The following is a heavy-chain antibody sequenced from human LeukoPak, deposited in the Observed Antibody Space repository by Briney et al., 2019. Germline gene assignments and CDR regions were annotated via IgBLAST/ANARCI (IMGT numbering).Heavy chain of an antibody. D-gene: IGHD3-22*01. CDR1: GYTLTELS. Sequence: ASVKDSCKVSGYTLTELSMHWVRQAPGKGLEWMGGFDPEDGETIYAQKFQGRVTMTEDTSTDTAYMELSSLRSEDTAVYYCARDLSYYYDSRTLAGYYFDYWGQGTLVTVSS. CDR2: FDPEDGET. V-gene: IGHV1-24*01. J-gene: IGHJ4*02. CDR3: ARDLSYYYDSRTLAGYYFDY.